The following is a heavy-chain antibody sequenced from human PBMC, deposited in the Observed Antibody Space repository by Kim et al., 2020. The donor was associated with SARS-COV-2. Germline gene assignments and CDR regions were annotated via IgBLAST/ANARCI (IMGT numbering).Heavy chain of an antibody. CDR3: AREIVSYYGMDV. V-gene: IGHV3-30*15. J-gene: IGHJ6*02. CDR2: K. D-gene: IGHD1-26*01. Sequence: KYSDGPVKGRFTISRDNSKNTLYRKMSSLRAEDSAVYYCAREIVSYYGMDVWGQGTTVTVSS.